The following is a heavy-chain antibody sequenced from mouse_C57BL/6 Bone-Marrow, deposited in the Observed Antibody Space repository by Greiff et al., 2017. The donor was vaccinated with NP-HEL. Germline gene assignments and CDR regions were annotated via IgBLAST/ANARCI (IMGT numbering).Heavy chain of an antibody. V-gene: IGHV5-12*01. CDR2: ISNGGGST. CDR3: ARPVLYYYGSSYAMDY. J-gene: IGHJ4*01. D-gene: IGHD1-1*01. Sequence: EVQLQESGGGLVQPGGSLKLSCAASGFTFSDYYMYWVRQTPEKRLEWVAYISNGGGSTYYPDTVKGRFTISRDNAKNTLYLQMSRLKSEDTAMYYCARPVLYYYGSSYAMDYWGQGTSVTVSS. CDR1: GFTFSDYY.